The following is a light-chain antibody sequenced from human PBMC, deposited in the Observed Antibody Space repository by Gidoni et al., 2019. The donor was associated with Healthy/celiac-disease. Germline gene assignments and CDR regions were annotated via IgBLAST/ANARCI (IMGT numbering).Light chain of an antibody. CDR3: QQSYSTPCS. CDR2: AAS. Sequence: LQMTQSPSSLSASVGDRVTITCRASQSISSYLNWYQQKPGKAPKLLIYAASSLQSGVPSRFSGSGSGTDFTLTISSLQPEDFATYYCQQSYSTPCSFGQXTKLEIK. CDR1: QSISSY. J-gene: IGKJ2*04. V-gene: IGKV1-39*01.